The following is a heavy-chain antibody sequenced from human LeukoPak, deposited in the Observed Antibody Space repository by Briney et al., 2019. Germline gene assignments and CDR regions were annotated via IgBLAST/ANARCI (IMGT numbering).Heavy chain of an antibody. CDR1: GFTFSNYW. J-gene: IGHJ3*02. Sequence: PGGSLRLSCVASGFTFSNYWMHWVRQAPGKGLVWVSRINSDGSTTSYADSVKGRFTISRDNAKNTLYLQMNSLRAEDTAVYYCARYTMNEEWELLPVSKPRPWNAFDIWGQGTMVTVSS. CDR2: INSDGSTT. D-gene: IGHD1-26*01. CDR3: ARYTMNEEWELLPVSKPRPWNAFDI. V-gene: IGHV3-74*01.